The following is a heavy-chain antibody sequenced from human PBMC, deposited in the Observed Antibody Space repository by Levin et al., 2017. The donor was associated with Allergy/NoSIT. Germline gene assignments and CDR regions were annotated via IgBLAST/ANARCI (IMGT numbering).Heavy chain of an antibody. V-gene: IGHV3-7*01. Sequence: GESLKISCAASGFTFSSYWMSWVRQAPGKGLEWVANIKQDGSEKYYVDSVKGRFTISRDNAKNSLYLQMNSLRAEDTAVYYCARDQGILEYCSGGSCYHNFYYYYYMDVWGKGTTVTVSS. CDR2: IKQDGSEK. CDR1: GFTFSSYW. CDR3: ARDQGILEYCSGGSCYHNFYYYYYMDV. D-gene: IGHD2-15*01. J-gene: IGHJ6*03.